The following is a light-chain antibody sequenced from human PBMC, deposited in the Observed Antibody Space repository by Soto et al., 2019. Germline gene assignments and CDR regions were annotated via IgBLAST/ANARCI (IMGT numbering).Light chain of an antibody. J-gene: IGKJ5*01. V-gene: IGKV1-16*01. CDR3: QQYNSYPIT. CDR2: AAS. Sequence: DIQMTQCPSSLSASVGDRVTITCRASQGISNYLAWFQQKPGKAPKPLIYAASSLQSGVLSRFSGSGSGTDFTLIISSLQPEDFATYYCQQYNSYPITFGQGTRLEI. CDR1: QGISNY.